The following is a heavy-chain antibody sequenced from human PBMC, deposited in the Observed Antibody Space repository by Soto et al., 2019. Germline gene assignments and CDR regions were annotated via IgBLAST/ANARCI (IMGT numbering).Heavy chain of an antibody. CDR2: INWDDDK. Sequence: QITLNESGPTLVKPTQPLTLTCTFSGFSLTTSGVGVGWIRQSPGKAPEWLALINWDDDKRYSPSLKSRLTITKDTSKNQVVLTMAHLDPADTATYYCAHRVLRTVFGLVTTTAIYFDFWGQGTPVAVSS. J-gene: IGHJ4*02. D-gene: IGHD3-3*01. CDR1: GFSLTTSGVG. V-gene: IGHV2-5*02. CDR3: AHRVLRTVFGLVTTTAIYFDF.